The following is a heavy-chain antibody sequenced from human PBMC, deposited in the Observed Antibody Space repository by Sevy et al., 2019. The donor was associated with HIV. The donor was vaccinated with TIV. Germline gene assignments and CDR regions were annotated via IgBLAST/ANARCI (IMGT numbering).Heavy chain of an antibody. D-gene: IGHD6-19*01. CDR3: AKPRSTGSRGGFDC. V-gene: IGHV3-23*01. CDR1: GFTFSSYD. J-gene: IGHJ4*02. CDR2: ISSSGGTT. Sequence: GGSLRLSCAASGFTFSSYDMSWVRQAPGKGLEWVSVISSSGGTTYYADSVKGRFTISRDNSKNTVYLQMKSLRTEDTAVYYCAKPRSTGSRGGFDCWGQGTLVTVS.